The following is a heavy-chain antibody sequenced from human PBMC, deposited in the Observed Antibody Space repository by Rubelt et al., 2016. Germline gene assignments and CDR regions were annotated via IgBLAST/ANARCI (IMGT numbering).Heavy chain of an antibody. CDR3: ARGRNPDY. D-gene: IGHD1-14*01. CDR2: FFYSGST. V-gene: IGHV4-59*12. CDR1: GGALSSYY. Sequence: QVQLQESGPGLVKPSETLSLTCTVSGGALSSYYWSWIRQPPGKGLEWIGYFFYSGSTNYNPSLKSRVTISVDTSKNQFSRKRSSVTAADTAVYYCARGRNPDYWGQGTLVTVSS. J-gene: IGHJ4*02.